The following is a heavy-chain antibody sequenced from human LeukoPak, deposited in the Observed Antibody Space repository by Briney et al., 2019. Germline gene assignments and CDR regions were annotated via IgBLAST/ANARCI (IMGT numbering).Heavy chain of an antibody. CDR1: GFTFSSYA. D-gene: IGHD3-10*01. CDR2: ISDSGGST. Sequence: GGSLRLSCAASGFTFSSYAMSWVRQAPGKGLEWVSAISDSGGSTYYADSVKGRFTISRDNSKNTLYLQMNSLRAEDTAVYYCAKDPVALITMVRGVPYFDYWGQGTLVTVSS. CDR3: AKDPVALITMVRGVPYFDY. V-gene: IGHV3-23*01. J-gene: IGHJ4*02.